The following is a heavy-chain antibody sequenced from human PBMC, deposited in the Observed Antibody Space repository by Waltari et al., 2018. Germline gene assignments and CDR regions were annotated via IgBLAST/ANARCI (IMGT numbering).Heavy chain of an antibody. CDR2: IFHTEAT. CDR1: GGSITSLNW. Sequence: QVQLQESGPGLVKPSGTLSLTCAVSGGSITSLNWWTWVRQPPGKGLEWIGEIFHTEATSSNPALKCLLTISVDKSKNQFSLKLSSVTVADTAVYYCVRAGYCSRSGCQTWAWDWGQGTLVTVSS. D-gene: IGHD2-2*01. CDR3: VRAGYCSRSGCQTWAWD. V-gene: IGHV4-4*02. J-gene: IGHJ4*02.